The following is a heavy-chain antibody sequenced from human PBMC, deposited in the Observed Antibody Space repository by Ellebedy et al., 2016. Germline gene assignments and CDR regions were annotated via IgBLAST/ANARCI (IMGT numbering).Heavy chain of an antibody. Sequence: SETLSLTXTVSGGSMNTSYWNWIRQSPGKGLEWIGSIYYSGKTDYNPSLKSRVTMSVDMSKNQFSLKLRSVTAADTAVYYCARDKRLNPWGQGTLVIVSS. CDR3: ARDKRLNP. CDR1: GGSMNTSY. V-gene: IGHV4-59*13. J-gene: IGHJ5*02. CDR2: IYYSGKT.